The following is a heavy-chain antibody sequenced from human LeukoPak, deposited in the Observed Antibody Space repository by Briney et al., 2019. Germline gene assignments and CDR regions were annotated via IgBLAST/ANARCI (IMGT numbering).Heavy chain of an antibody. CDR3: ARDRRGSGRGFDY. D-gene: IGHD6-19*01. CDR2: IYHSGST. CDR1: GGSISSSNW. Sequence: PSETPSLTCAVSGGSISSSNWWSWVRQPPGKGLEWIGEIYHSGSTNYNPSLKSRVTISVDKSKNQFSLKLSSVTAADTAVYYCARDRRGSGRGFDYWGQGTLVTVSS. V-gene: IGHV4-4*02. J-gene: IGHJ4*02.